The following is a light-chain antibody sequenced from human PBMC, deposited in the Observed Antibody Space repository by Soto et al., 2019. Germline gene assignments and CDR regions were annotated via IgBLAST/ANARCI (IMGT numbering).Light chain of an antibody. V-gene: IGKV3-20*01. Sequence: TLSLSLGERATLSCRASQGVGSTYLAWYQRKPGQAPRLLIYSASSRATGIPDRFSGSGSGTDFTLTISRLEPEDSAVYYCQQYGSSPLTFGGGTKVDIK. CDR2: SAS. J-gene: IGKJ4*01. CDR1: QGVGSTY. CDR3: QQYGSSPLT.